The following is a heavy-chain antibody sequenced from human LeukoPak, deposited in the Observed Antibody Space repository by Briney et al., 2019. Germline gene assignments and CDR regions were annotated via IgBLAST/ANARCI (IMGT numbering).Heavy chain of an antibody. CDR1: GYTFTSYG. D-gene: IGHD3-3*01. CDR2: ISAYNGNT. V-gene: IGHV1-18*01. Sequence: ASVKVSCKASGYTFTSYGISWVRQAPGQGLEWMGWISAYNGNTNYAQKLQGRVTMTTDTSTSTAYMELRSLRSDDTAVYYCARGVGGGITIFGVVIMKDFDYWGQGTLVTVSS. J-gene: IGHJ4*02. CDR3: ARGVGGGITIFGVVIMKDFDY.